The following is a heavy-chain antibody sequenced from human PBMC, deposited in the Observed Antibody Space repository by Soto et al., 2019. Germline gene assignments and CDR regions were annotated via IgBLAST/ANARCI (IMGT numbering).Heavy chain of an antibody. Sequence: PSETLSLTCTVSGGSISTYYWSWIRQPPGKGLEWIGYISYTGYTRYNPSLKSRVTVSVDTSKNHLSLKLSSMTAADTAVYYCARWGKYCSSTSCYIGEDYYYGMDVWGQGTTVNVS. V-gene: IGHV4-59*01. D-gene: IGHD2-2*02. J-gene: IGHJ6*02. CDR1: GGSISTYY. CDR3: ARWGKYCSSTSCYIGEDYYYGMDV. CDR2: ISYTGYT.